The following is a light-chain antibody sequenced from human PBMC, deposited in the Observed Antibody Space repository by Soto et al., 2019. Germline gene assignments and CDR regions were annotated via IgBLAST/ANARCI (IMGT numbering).Light chain of an antibody. V-gene: IGLV2-14*01. J-gene: IGLJ2*01. CDR1: SNDVGGNNY. CDR3: TSYTRSNILL. Sequence: QAVVTQPASVSGSPGQSVTISCTGSSNDVGGNNYVSWYQQHSDKVPKLMIYEVSNRPSGVSNRFSGSKSGNTASLTISGLQAEDEADYYCTSYTRSNILLIGGGTKVTVL. CDR2: EVS.